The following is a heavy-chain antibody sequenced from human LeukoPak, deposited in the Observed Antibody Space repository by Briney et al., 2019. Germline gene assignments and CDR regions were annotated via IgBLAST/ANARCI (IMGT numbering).Heavy chain of an antibody. J-gene: IGHJ5*02. CDR2: INGAGSST. Sequence: PGGSLRLPCAASGFTFSSHWMHWVRQAPGKGLVWVSRINGAGSSTSYADSVKGRFTVSRDNAKNTLNLQMNSLRAEDMAVYYCARAPRRMDSGWFDPWGQGTLVTVSS. V-gene: IGHV3-74*01. CDR3: ARAPRRMDSGWFDP. D-gene: IGHD5-18*01. CDR1: GFTFSSHW.